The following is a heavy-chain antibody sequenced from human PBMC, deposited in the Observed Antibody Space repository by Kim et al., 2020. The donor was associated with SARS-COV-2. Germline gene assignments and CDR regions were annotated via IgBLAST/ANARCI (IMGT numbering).Heavy chain of an antibody. CDR2: ISGSGGST. J-gene: IGHJ4*02. D-gene: IGHD6-19*01. V-gene: IGHV3-23*01. Sequence: GGSLRLSCAASGFTFSSYAMSWVRQAPGKGLEWVSAISGSGGSTYYADSVKGRFTISRDNSKNTLYLQMNSLRAEDTAVYYCAKVVAVAGTLDPFDYWGQGTLVTVSS. CDR1: GFTFSSYA. CDR3: AKVVAVAGTLDPFDY.